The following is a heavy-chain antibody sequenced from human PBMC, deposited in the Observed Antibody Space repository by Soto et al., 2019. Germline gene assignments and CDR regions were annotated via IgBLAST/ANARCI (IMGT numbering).Heavy chain of an antibody. Sequence: GGSLRLSCAASGFTFSSYWMSWVRQAPGKGLEWVANIKQDGIDKYYVNSVKGRFTISRDNAKNSLYLQMNSLRAEDTAVYYCARVSGSLSAVLSGYPYYFDYWGQGTLVTVSS. CDR2: IKQDGIDK. CDR3: ARVSGSLSAVLSGYPYYFDY. V-gene: IGHV3-7*01. J-gene: IGHJ4*02. D-gene: IGHD3-3*01. CDR1: GFTFSSYW.